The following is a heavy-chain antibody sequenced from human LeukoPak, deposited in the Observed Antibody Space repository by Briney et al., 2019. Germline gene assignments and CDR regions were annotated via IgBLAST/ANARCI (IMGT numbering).Heavy chain of an antibody. Sequence: GASVKVSCKASGYTFTSYGISWVRQAPGQGLEWMGWISAYNGNTNYAQKLQGRVTMTTDTSTSTAYMELRSLRSDDTAVYYCARDVSPYGDYAGGFDYWGQGTLVTVSS. CDR1: GYTFTSYG. CDR3: ARDVSPYGDYAGGFDY. CDR2: ISAYNGNT. V-gene: IGHV1-18*01. D-gene: IGHD4-17*01. J-gene: IGHJ4*02.